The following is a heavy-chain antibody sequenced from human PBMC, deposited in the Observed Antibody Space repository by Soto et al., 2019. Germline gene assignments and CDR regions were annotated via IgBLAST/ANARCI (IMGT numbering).Heavy chain of an antibody. J-gene: IGHJ6*02. Sequence: LGGSLGLSCAASGFTFSSYGMHWVRQAPGKGLVWVSRINSDGSSTSYADSVKGRFTISRDNAKNTLYLQMNSLRAEDTAVYYCARERAPGYSYGWYYYYGMDVWGQGTTVTVSS. D-gene: IGHD5-18*01. CDR2: INSDGSST. CDR3: ARERAPGYSYGWYYYYGMDV. V-gene: IGHV3-74*01. CDR1: GFTFSSYG.